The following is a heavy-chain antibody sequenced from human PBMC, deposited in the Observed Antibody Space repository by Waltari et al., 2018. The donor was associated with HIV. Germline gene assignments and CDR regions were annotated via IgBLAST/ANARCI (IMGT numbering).Heavy chain of an antibody. Sequence: EVQEVAYGGYLVKPGRSRTLSCASSGFSVNSNVMTWVLQCSGNGLQGVTTLYIVLASNYAYFSKYLFIISIDNSKNTMYVEMNYLRPWYTAVYYCVNAVRYYYFGGADWESAPWGQGTLVTVSS. D-gene: IGHD3-16*01. CDR2: LYIVLAS. J-gene: IGHJ5*02. CDR1: GFSVNSNV. V-gene: IGHV3-66*02. CDR3: VNAVRYYYFGGADWESAP.